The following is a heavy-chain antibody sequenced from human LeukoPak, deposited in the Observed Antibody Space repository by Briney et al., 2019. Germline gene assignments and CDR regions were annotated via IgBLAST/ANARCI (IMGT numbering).Heavy chain of an antibody. V-gene: IGHV4-39*07. CDR3: ARVLAPFLLQSGYYYYYMDV. D-gene: IGHD4-11*01. J-gene: IGHJ6*03. Sequence: PSETLSLTCTVSGGSISSSSYYWGWIRQPPGKGLEWIGRIYYSGSTYYNPSLKSRVTISVDTSKNQFSLKLSSVTAADTAVYYCARVLAPFLLQSGYYYYYMDVWGKGTTVTVSS. CDR1: GGSISSSSYY. CDR2: IYYSGST.